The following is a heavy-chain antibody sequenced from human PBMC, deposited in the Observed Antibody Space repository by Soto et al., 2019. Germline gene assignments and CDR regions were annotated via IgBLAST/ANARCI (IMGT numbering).Heavy chain of an antibody. CDR1: GFSVSSNY. Sequence: EVQLVETGGGLMQPGGPLRLSCAASGFSVSSNYMSWVRQAPGKGLEWVSVIYSTGSKYYADSVKGRFIISRDNSKNTLYLEMNSLRAEDTAVYYCARSIVVVIRTFNWYFDLWGRGTLVTVSS. J-gene: IGHJ2*01. D-gene: IGHD3-22*01. CDR3: ARSIVVVIRTFNWYFDL. V-gene: IGHV3-53*02. CDR2: IYSTGSK.